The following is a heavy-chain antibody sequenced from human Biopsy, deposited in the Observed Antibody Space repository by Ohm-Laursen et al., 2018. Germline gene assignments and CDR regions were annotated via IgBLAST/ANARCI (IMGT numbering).Heavy chain of an antibody. V-gene: IGHV4-61*03. CDR2: IYYTGST. D-gene: IGHD1-26*01. Sequence: SDTLSLTCTVSGGSINGGSYYWRWLRQPPGKGLEWIGYIYYTGSTNYNPSLKSRVTISVDTSMNHLSLRLPSVTAADTAVYYCARHAPSYSGSYWRYFDLWGRGTLVTVSS. CDR3: ARHAPSYSGSYWRYFDL. CDR1: GGSINGGSYY. J-gene: IGHJ2*01.